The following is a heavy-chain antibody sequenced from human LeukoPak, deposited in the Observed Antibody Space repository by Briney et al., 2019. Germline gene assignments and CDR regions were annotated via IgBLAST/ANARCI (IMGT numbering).Heavy chain of an antibody. J-gene: IGHJ4*02. Sequence: PGGSLRLSCAASGFSFDDYGMSWVRQAPGKGLEWVSGINWNGGSTGYADSVKGRFTISRDNAKNSLYLQMNSLRAEDTAVYYCARAYITIDDDHHPDYWGQGTLVTVSS. D-gene: IGHD3-3*01. CDR2: INWNGGST. V-gene: IGHV3-20*04. CDR3: ARAYITIDDDHHPDY. CDR1: GFSFDDYG.